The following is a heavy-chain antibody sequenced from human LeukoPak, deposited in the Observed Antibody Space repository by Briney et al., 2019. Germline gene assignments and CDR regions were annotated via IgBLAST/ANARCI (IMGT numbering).Heavy chain of an antibody. Sequence: PGGSLRLSCAASGFTFSNYWMHWVRQAPGKGLVWVSRINSDGSSTSYADSVKGRFTISRDNAKNTLYLQMNSLRAEDTAVYYCAREGYYYYYMDVWGKGTTVTVSS. CDR3: AREGYYYYYMDV. V-gene: IGHV3-74*01. CDR2: INSDGSST. J-gene: IGHJ6*03. CDR1: GFTFSNYW.